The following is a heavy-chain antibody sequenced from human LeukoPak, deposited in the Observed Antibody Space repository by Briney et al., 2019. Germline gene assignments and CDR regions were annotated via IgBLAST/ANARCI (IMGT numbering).Heavy chain of an antibody. D-gene: IGHD5-18*01. CDR1: GFTFSSYT. V-gene: IGHV3-48*02. Sequence: GGSLRLSCAASGFTFSSYTMNWVRQAPGKGLEWVSYISSGSSTIYYADSVKGRFTISRDNAKNSLYLQMNSLRDEDTAVYYCAKDYSYGYHFDYWGQGTLVTVSS. CDR2: ISSGSSTI. CDR3: AKDYSYGYHFDY. J-gene: IGHJ4*02.